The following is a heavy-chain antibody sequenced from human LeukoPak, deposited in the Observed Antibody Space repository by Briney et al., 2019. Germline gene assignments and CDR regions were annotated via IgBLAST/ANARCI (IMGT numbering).Heavy chain of an antibody. D-gene: IGHD3-22*01. J-gene: IGHJ3*02. Sequence: TSETLSLTCTVSGGSISSYYWSWIRQPPGKGLEWIGYIYYSGSTNYNPSLKSRVTISVDTSKNQFSLKLSSVTAADTAVYYCARSPNYYYDSSGCLFDIWGQGTMVTVSS. CDR3: ARSPNYYYDSSGCLFDI. V-gene: IGHV4-59*08. CDR1: GGSISSYY. CDR2: IYYSGST.